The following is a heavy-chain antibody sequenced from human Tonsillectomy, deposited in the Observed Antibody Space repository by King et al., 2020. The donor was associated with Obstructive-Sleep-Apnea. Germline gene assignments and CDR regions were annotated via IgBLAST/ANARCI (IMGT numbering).Heavy chain of an antibody. CDR2: ISAYYENT. Sequence: QLVQSGAEVKEPGASVKVSCKASGYTFTSYGISWVRQAPGQGLEWMGWISAYYENTDYAQELPGRVTLTTHTSTHTAYMELRSLRSDDTAVYYCARDGYYDKTGYPSTFWGQGTLVTVSS. CDR3: ARDGYYDKTGYPSTF. J-gene: IGHJ4*02. V-gene: IGHV1-18*04. D-gene: IGHD3-9*01. CDR1: GYTFTSYG.